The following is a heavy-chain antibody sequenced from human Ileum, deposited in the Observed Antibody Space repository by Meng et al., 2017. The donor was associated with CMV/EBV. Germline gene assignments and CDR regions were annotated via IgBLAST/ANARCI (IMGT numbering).Heavy chain of an antibody. Sequence: GESLKIPWAAPGFTFRSYDMRWVRQAPGKGLQWVSTIGGSGTSTYYADSVKGRFTISRDNSKNTLYLQRNSLSAEDTAVYYCVKDRQVSIDSATYYYGMDVWGQGTTVTVSS. V-gene: IGHV3-23*01. CDR3: VKDRQVSIDSATYYYGMDV. D-gene: IGHD3-22*01. CDR2: IGGSGTST. J-gene: IGHJ6*02. CDR1: GFTFRSYD.